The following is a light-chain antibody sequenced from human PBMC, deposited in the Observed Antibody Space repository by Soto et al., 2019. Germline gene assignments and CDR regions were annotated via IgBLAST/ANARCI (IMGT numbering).Light chain of an antibody. CDR1: QSISSNY. CDR2: GAS. Sequence: EIVLTQSPGTLSMSPGERATLSCRASQSISSNYLAWYQQKPGQAPRLLIYGASSRATGIPDRFSGSGSGTDFTLTISRLEAEDFAVYYCQQYGSSPRTFGLGTKVEFK. J-gene: IGKJ1*01. CDR3: QQYGSSPRT. V-gene: IGKV3-20*01.